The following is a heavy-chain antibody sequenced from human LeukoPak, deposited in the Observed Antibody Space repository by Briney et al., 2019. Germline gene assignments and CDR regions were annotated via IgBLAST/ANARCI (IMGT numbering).Heavy chain of an antibody. CDR2: IHNSGST. CDR3: ARDVPPGC. V-gene: IGHV4-4*07. J-gene: IGHJ4*02. D-gene: IGHD6-19*01. CDR1: GGSISTYY. Sequence: PSETLSLTCTVSGGSISTYYWTWIRQPAGKGLEWIGRIHNSGSTRYNPSLKSRVTMSLDMSKNQFSLNLGSVTAADTAVYYCARDVPPGCWGQGTLVIVSS.